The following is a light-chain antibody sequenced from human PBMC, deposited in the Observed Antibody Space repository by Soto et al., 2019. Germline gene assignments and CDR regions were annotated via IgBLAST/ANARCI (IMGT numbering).Light chain of an antibody. CDR3: QQYIRWPLT. J-gene: IGKJ4*01. V-gene: IGKV3-20*01. CDR1: QTITTSQ. CDR2: GAS. Sequence: EIVLTQSPGTLSLSPGERATLFCRASQTITTSQLAWYQQKPGQAPRVLIFGASNRATGIPDRFSGSGSGTDFTLTISSLQSEDFAVYYCQQYIRWPLTFGGGTKVEIK.